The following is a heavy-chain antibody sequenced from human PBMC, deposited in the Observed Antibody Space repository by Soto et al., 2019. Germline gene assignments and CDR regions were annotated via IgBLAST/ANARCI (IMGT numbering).Heavy chain of an antibody. CDR1: GFTFSNYG. CDR2: ISYDGSDK. Sequence: GSLRLSCAASGFTFSNYGMHWIRQAPGKGLEWVAVISYDGSDKRYRDSVKGRFTISRDNSKNTMYLEMNSLRTEDTALYYCWKEKRGHSYGEHWGQGTLVTVSS. V-gene: IGHV3-30*18. J-gene: IGHJ4*02. CDR3: WKEKRGHSYGEH. D-gene: IGHD5-12*01.